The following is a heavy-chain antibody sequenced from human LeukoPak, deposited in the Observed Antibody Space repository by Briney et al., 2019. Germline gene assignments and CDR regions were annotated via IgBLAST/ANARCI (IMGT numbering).Heavy chain of an antibody. Sequence: SETLSLTCAVSGGSISSGGYSWSWIRQPPGKGLEWIGYIYHSGSTYYNPSLKSRVTISADTFKNHFSLKLTSVTAADTAVYYCATAPILRGEAGEQYKYGMDVWGQGITVIVSS. CDR2: IYHSGST. CDR1: GGSISSGGYS. CDR3: ATAPILRGEAGEQYKYGMDV. V-gene: IGHV4-30-2*01. D-gene: IGHD2-21*02. J-gene: IGHJ6*02.